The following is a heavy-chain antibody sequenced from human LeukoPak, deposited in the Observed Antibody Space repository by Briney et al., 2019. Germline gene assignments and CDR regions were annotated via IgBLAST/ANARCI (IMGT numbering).Heavy chain of an antibody. V-gene: IGHV3-11*01. CDR1: EFXLSGHY. J-gene: IGHJ5*02. CDR2: ITPSGGSS. CDR3: ARGHHWLDV. Sequence: GGSLRLSCAASEFXLSGHYISWIRQAPGKGLEWVSYITPSGGSSDYADSVMGRFTISRDNAKSSLFLQMSSLRAEDTAVYYCARGHHWLDVWGPGNLVIVS.